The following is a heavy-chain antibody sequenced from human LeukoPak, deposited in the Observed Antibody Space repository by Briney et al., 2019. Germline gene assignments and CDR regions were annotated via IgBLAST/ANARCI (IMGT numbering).Heavy chain of an antibody. D-gene: IGHD5-18*01. CDR3: ARGRSSYGKHLDY. V-gene: IGHV1-2*02. CDR1: GYTFTGYY. Sequence: ASVEVSCKASGYTFTGYYMHWVRQAPGQGLEWMGWINPNSGGTNYAQKFQGRVTMTRDTSISTAYMELSRLRSDDTAVYYCARGRSSYGKHLDYWGQGTLVTVSS. J-gene: IGHJ4*02. CDR2: INPNSGGT.